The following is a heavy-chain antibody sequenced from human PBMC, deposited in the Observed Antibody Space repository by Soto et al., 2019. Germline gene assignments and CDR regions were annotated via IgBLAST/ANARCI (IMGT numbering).Heavy chain of an antibody. Sequence: SVKVSCKASGGTFSSYAISWVRQAPGQGLEWMGGIIPIFGTANYAQKFQGRVTITADESTSTAYMELSSLRSEDTAVYYCARWKGSGSYYNYYYYGMDVWGQGTTVTVSS. CDR2: IIPIFGTA. D-gene: IGHD3-10*01. V-gene: IGHV1-69*13. CDR3: ARWKGSGSYYNYYYYGMDV. J-gene: IGHJ6*02. CDR1: GGTFSSYA.